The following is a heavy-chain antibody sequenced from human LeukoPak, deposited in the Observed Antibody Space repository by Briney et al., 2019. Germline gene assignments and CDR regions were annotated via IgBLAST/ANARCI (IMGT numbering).Heavy chain of an antibody. Sequence: GGSLRLSCAASGFTFSSYSMNWVRQAPGKGLEWVSSISSSSSYIYYADSVKGRFTISRDNSKNTLYLQMNSLRAEDTAVYYCAKSNYDFWSGYYGNRYYFDYWGQGTLVTVSS. J-gene: IGHJ4*02. CDR3: AKSNYDFWSGYYGNRYYFDY. V-gene: IGHV3-21*04. CDR1: GFTFSSYS. D-gene: IGHD3-3*01. CDR2: ISSSSSYI.